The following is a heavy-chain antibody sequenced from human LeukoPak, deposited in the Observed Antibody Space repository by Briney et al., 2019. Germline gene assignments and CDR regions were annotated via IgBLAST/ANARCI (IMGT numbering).Heavy chain of an antibody. Sequence: GGSLRLSCAASGFTFSSYGMHWVRQAPGKGLEWVAVISYDGSNKYYADSVKGRFTISRDNSKNTLYLQMNSLRAEDTAVYYCASGSSDYGYDAFDIWGQGTMVTVSS. V-gene: IGHV3-30*03. D-gene: IGHD4-17*01. CDR2: ISYDGSNK. CDR1: GFTFSSYG. CDR3: ASGSSDYGYDAFDI. J-gene: IGHJ3*02.